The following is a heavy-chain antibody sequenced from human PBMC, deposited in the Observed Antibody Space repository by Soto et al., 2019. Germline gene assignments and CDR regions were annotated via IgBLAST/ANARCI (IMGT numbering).Heavy chain of an antibody. V-gene: IGHV3-9*01. D-gene: IGHD2-15*01. CDR2: ISWNRGRI. CDR3: AKAACGGICYVAD. Sequence: DVQLVESGGGLVQPGRSLRLSCAASGFTFDDYAMHWVRQTPVKGLEWVAGISWNRGRIGYADSVKGRATISRDNAKKSLYLQMNSLRPEDTALYYCAKAACGGICYVADWGQGTLVTVSS. J-gene: IGHJ4*02. CDR1: GFTFDDYA.